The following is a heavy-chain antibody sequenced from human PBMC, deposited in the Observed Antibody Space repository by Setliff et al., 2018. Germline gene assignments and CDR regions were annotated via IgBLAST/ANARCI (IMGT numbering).Heavy chain of an antibody. V-gene: IGHV3-23*01. CDR2: ISDTALGI. D-gene: IGHD6-13*01. Sequence: GGSLRLSCAASGFTFNTYAMSWVRRPPGKGLEWVSSISDTALGIYYADSVRGRFTISRDNSKKTLYLQMNSLRAEDTAVYYCVKDVVGYSSTWPKRDYFDYWGQGTLVTVSS. CDR3: VKDVVGYSSTWPKRDYFDY. CDR1: GFTFNTYA. J-gene: IGHJ4*02.